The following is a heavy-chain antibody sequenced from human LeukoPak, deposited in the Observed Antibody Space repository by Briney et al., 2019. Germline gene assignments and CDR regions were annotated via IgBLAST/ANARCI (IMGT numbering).Heavy chain of an antibody. CDR2: IYTSGST. V-gene: IGHV4-61*02. J-gene: IGHJ4*02. CDR3: ARLPYYYDSSGYYEDY. D-gene: IGHD3-22*01. CDR1: GGSISSGSYY. Sequence: PSETLSLTCTVAGGSISSGSYYWSWIRQPAGKGLDGIGRIYTSGSTNYNPSLKSRVTISVDTSKNQFSLRLSSVTAADTAVYYCARLPYYYDSSGYYEDYWGQGTLVTVSS.